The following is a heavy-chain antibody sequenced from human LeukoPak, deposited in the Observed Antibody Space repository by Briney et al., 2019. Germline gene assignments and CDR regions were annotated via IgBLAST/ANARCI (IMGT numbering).Heavy chain of an antibody. Sequence: SETLSLTCTVSGGSISSYYWSCIRQPPGKGLEWIGYIYYSGSTNYNPSLKSRVTISVDTSRNQFSLKLSSVTAADTAVYYCARILYDSSGYLMDYWGQGTLVTVSS. V-gene: IGHV4-59*01. CDR3: ARILYDSSGYLMDY. CDR1: GGSISSYY. J-gene: IGHJ4*02. CDR2: IYYSGST. D-gene: IGHD3-22*01.